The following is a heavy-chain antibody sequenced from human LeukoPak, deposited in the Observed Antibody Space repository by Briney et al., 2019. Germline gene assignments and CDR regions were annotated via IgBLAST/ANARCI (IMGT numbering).Heavy chain of an antibody. Sequence: ASVKVSCKASGGTFSSYTISWVRQAPGQGLEWMGRTIPILGIANYAQKFQGRVTITADKSTSTAYMELSSLRSEDTAVYYCAREMVRHYDYWGQGTLVTVSS. CDR3: AREMVRHYDY. D-gene: IGHD4-23*01. V-gene: IGHV1-69*04. J-gene: IGHJ4*02. CDR2: TIPILGIA. CDR1: GGTFSSYT.